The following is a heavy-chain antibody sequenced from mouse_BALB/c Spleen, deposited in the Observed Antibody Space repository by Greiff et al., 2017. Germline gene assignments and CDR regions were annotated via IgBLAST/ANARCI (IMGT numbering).Heavy chain of an antibody. CDR3: TSCNNERAWFAY. CDR2: IYPGHSDT. D-gene: IGHD2-1*01. Sequence: EVQLQQSGTVLVRPGASVKMSCKASGYTFTSYWMHWVKQRPGQGLEWIGAIYPGHSDTSYNQKFKGKAKLTAVTSTSTAYMELSSLTNEDSAVYCCTSCNNERAWFAYWGQGTLVTVSA. J-gene: IGHJ3*01. V-gene: IGHV1-5*01. CDR1: GYTFTSYW.